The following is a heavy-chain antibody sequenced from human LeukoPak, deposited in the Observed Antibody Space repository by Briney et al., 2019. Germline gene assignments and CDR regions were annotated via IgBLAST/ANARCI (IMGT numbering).Heavy chain of an antibody. J-gene: IGHJ6*02. CDR1: GGSISSYY. V-gene: IGHV4-59*01. D-gene: IGHD3-10*01. Sequence: PSETLSLTCTVSGGSISSYYWSWIRQPPGKGLEWIGYIYYSGSTNYNPSLKSRVTISVDTSKNQFSLKLSSVTAADTAVYYCARSPMVRGAQNGMDVWGQGTTVTVSS. CDR3: ARSPMVRGAQNGMDV. CDR2: IYYSGST.